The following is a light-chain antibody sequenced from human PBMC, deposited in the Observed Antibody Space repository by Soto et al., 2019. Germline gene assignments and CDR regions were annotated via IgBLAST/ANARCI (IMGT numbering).Light chain of an antibody. V-gene: IGKV1-27*01. CDR1: RYISNH. J-gene: IGKJ4*01. CDR3: QNYDGAPLT. Sequence: IQLTQSPSSLSASVGDRVTITCRASRYISNHLAWYQQKPGKVPKLLIYAASALQSGVPPRFSGSGSGTDFTLSISNLQPEDVATYYCQNYDGAPLTFGGGTKVEIK. CDR2: AAS.